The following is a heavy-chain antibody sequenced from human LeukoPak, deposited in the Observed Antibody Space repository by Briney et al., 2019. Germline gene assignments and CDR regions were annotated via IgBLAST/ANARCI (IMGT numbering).Heavy chain of an antibody. D-gene: IGHD3-9*01. V-gene: IGHV1-2*02. Sequence: GASVKVSCKASGYTFTGYYMHWVRQAPGQGLEWMGWINPNSGGTNYAQKFQGRVTMTGDTSISTAYMELSRLRSDDTAVYYCARDYDILTGYSYYYYYYYMDVWGKGTTVTVSS. J-gene: IGHJ6*03. CDR2: INPNSGGT. CDR1: GYTFTGYY. CDR3: ARDYDILTGYSYYYYYYYMDV.